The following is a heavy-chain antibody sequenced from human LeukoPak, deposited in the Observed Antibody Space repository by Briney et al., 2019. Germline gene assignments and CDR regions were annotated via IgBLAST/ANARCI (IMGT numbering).Heavy chain of an antibody. J-gene: IGHJ5*02. V-gene: IGHV1-18*04. D-gene: IGHD5-18*01. CDR1: GYTFTGYY. CDR3: ARVTGPWFDP. CDR2: ISAYNGNT. Sequence: ASVKVSCKASGYTFTGYYMHWVRQAPGQGLEWMGWISAYNGNTNYAQKLQGRVTMTTDTSTSTAYMELRSLRSDDTAVYYCARVTGPWFDPWGQGTLVTVSS.